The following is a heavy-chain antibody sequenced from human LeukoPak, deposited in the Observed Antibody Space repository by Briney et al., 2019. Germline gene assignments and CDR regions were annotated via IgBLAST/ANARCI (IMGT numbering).Heavy chain of an antibody. J-gene: IGHJ4*02. CDR1: GYTFTGYS. CDR2: INSNTGGT. V-gene: IGHV1-2*02. Sequence: ASVKVSCKSSGYTFTGYSMHWVRQAPGQGLEWMGWINSNTGGTNYAQKFQGRVTMTRDTSISIVYVELSSLTSDDTAVYYCARSSGYSGSWYFDYWGQGTLVTVSS. D-gene: IGHD6-13*01. CDR3: ARSSGYSGSWYFDY.